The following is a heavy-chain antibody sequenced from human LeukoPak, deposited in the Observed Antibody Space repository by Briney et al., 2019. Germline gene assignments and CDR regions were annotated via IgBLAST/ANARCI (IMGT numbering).Heavy chain of an antibody. CDR2: IYRNGST. V-gene: IGHV4-38-2*02. J-gene: IGHJ4*02. CDR3: ARDVWVVTAIRYFDY. CDR1: GYSMSNGYY. D-gene: IGHD2-21*02. Sequence: SETLSLTCSVSGYSMSNGYYWGCIRQPPGKGLEWIASIYRNGSTYYNPSLKSRVTISVDTSKNQFSLKLSSVTAADTAVYYCARDVWVVTAIRYFDYWGQGTLVTVSS.